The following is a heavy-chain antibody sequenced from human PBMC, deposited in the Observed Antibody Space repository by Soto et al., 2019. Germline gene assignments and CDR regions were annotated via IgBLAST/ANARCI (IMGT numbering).Heavy chain of an antibody. Sequence: SLTCTVSGGYVSSYYWSWIRQPPGKGLEWIGYSGSTNYNPSLKSRVTISVDTSKNQFSLNLSSVTAADTAVYYCARLSAGWLDPWGQGTLVTVSS. CDR3: ARLSAGWLDP. CDR1: GGYVSSYY. J-gene: IGHJ5*02. V-gene: IGHV4-59*02. CDR2: SGST. D-gene: IGHD6-19*01.